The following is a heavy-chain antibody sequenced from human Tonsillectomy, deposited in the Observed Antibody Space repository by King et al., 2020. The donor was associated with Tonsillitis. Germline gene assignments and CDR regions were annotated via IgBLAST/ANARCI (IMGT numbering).Heavy chain of an antibody. D-gene: IGHD2-21*01. V-gene: IGHV4-30-2*01. Sequence: QLQESGSGLVKPSQTLSLTCAVSGGSISSGGYSWSWIRQPPGKGLEWLGYTYHSGNTYYNPSLKSRVTISVDRSKNQFSLKLSSVTAADTAVDYCARDGENYFVYCGQRTLVTASS. CDR2: TYHSGNT. CDR3: ARDGENYFVY. CDR1: GGSISSGGYS. J-gene: IGHJ4*02.